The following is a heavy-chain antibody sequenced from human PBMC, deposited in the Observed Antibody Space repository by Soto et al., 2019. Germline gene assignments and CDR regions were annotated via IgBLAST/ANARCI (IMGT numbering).Heavy chain of an antibody. V-gene: IGHV5-51*01. Sequence: PGESLKISCKGSGYSFTTYWIGWVRQMPGKGLEWMGIIYPGDSDIRYSPSFQGQVTISADKSINTAYLQWSSLKASDTAMYYFARQTLRQILVGTSPFDIWGQGTMVTVSS. D-gene: IGHD3-22*01. CDR2: IYPGDSDI. CDR3: ARQTLRQILVGTSPFDI. CDR1: GYSFTTYW. J-gene: IGHJ3*02.